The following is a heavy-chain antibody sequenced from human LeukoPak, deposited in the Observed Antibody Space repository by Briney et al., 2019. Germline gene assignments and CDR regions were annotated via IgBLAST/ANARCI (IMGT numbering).Heavy chain of an antibody. CDR2: INAGNDNT. V-gene: IGHV1-3*01. J-gene: IGHJ5*02. Sequence: ASVTVSCTASGSTFTSYAMHWVRQAPGQRLEWMGWINAGNDNTKYSQKFQGRVTIIRDTSASTAYMELSSLRSEDTAVYYCARDLGYCTGGTCYPNWFDPWGQGTLVTVSS. CDR3: ARDLGYCTGGTCYPNWFDP. D-gene: IGHD2-15*01. CDR1: GSTFTSYA.